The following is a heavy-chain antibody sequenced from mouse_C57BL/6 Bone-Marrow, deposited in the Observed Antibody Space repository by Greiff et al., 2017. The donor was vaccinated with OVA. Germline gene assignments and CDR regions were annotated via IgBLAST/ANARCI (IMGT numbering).Heavy chain of an antibody. CDR1: GYTFTDYY. Sequence: VQLQQSGPVLVKPGASVKMSCKASGYTFTDYYMNWVKQSHGKSLEWIGVINPYNGGTSYNQKFKGKATLTVDKSSSTAYMELNSLTSEDSAVYYCARRYDYVASYWGQGTLVTVSA. D-gene: IGHD2-4*01. CDR2: INPYNGGT. J-gene: IGHJ3*01. CDR3: ARRYDYVASY. V-gene: IGHV1-19*01.